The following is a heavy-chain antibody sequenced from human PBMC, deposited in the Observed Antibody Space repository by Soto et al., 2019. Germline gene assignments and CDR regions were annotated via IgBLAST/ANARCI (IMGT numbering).Heavy chain of an antibody. D-gene: IGHD3-3*01. Sequence: LFLTGAVSRGSFSAYFWTWIRQSPGKGLGWSGEINHSGTSNYNPSLKSRVTISVDTSTTQFSLILSSMTAADTAVYYCARVPVRRGNGSGYLNGFDIWGQGTMVTVSS. CDR1: RGSFSAYF. CDR3: ARVPVRRGNGSGYLNGFDI. J-gene: IGHJ3*02. V-gene: IGHV4-34*01. CDR2: INHSGTS.